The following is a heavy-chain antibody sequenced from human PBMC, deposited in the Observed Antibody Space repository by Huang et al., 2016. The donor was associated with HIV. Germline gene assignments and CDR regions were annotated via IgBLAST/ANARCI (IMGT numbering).Heavy chain of an antibody. D-gene: IGHD5-12*01. CDR1: RFTFINYA. CDR3: ARDLWLRDLYYYYYMDV. CDR2: ISYDGSNK. J-gene: IGHJ6*03. Sequence: QVQLVESGGGVVQPGRSLRLSCAASRFTFINYAMHWVRQAPGKGLEWVAVISYDGSNKYYADSGKGRFTISRENSKNTLYLQMNSLRAEDTAVYYCARDLWLRDLYYYYYMDVWGKGTTVTVSS. V-gene: IGHV3-30-3*01.